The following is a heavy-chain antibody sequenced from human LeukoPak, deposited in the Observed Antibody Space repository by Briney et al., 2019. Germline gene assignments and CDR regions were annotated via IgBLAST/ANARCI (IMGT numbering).Heavy chain of an antibody. CDR3: ARDGDVVVTAIFDY. CDR1: GFTFSDYY. D-gene: IGHD2-21*02. CDR2: ISSSGSTI. Sequence: GGSLRLSCAASGFTFSDYYMSWIRQAPGKGLEWVSYISSSGSTIYYADSVKGRFTISRDNTKNSLYLQMNSLRAEDTAVYYCARDGDVVVTAIFDYWGQGTLVTVSS. J-gene: IGHJ4*02. V-gene: IGHV3-11*01.